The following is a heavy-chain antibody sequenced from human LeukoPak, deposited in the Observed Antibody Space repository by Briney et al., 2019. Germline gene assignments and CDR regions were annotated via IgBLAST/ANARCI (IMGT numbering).Heavy chain of an antibody. CDR2: INTNTGNP. CDR1: GGTFTSYA. Sequence: GASVKVSCKASGGTFTSYAMNWVRQAPGQGLEWMGWINTNTGNPTYAQGFTGRFVFSLDTSVSTAYLQISSLKAEDTAVYYCARDGERYSSSWYYYYMDVWGKGTTVTVSS. J-gene: IGHJ6*03. V-gene: IGHV7-4-1*02. D-gene: IGHD6-13*01. CDR3: ARDGERYSSSWYYYYMDV.